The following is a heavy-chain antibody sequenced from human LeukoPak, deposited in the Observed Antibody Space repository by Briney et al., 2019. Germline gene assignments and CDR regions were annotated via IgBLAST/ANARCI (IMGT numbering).Heavy chain of an antibody. J-gene: IGHJ4*02. Sequence: LGESLKISCKGSGYSFTSYWIGWVRQMPGKGLEWMGIIYPGDSDTRYSPSFQGQVTISADKSISTAYLQWSSLKASDTAMYYCATHYGSGSYFRYYFDYWGQGTLVTVSS. D-gene: IGHD3-10*01. V-gene: IGHV5-51*01. CDR2: IYPGDSDT. CDR1: GYSFTSYW. CDR3: ATHYGSGSYFRYYFDY.